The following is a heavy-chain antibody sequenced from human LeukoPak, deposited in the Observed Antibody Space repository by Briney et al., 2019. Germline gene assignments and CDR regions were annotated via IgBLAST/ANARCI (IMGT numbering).Heavy chain of an antibody. J-gene: IGHJ6*03. CDR1: GGSISSYY. D-gene: IGHD4/OR15-4a*01. V-gene: IGHV4-4*07. Sequence: SETLSLTCTVSGGSISSYYWSWIRQPAGKGLEWIGRIYTSGSTNYNPSLKSRVTMSVDTSKNQFSLKLSSVTAADTAVYYRARDEELLDYGGHAAGMDVWGKGTTVTVSS. CDR2: IYTSGST. CDR3: ARDEELLDYGGHAAGMDV.